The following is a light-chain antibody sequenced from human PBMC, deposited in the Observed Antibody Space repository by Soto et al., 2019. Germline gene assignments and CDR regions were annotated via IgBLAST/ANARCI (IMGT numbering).Light chain of an antibody. J-gene: IGKJ1*01. CDR2: DAS. CDR3: QQYNSYWAT. V-gene: IGKV1-5*01. Sequence: DIQMTQSPSTLPASVGDRVTITCRASQSISSFLAWYQQKPGKAPKLLIYDASSLESGVPSRFRGSGSGTEFTLTISSLQPDDFATYYCQQYNSYWATFGQGTKVEIK. CDR1: QSISSF.